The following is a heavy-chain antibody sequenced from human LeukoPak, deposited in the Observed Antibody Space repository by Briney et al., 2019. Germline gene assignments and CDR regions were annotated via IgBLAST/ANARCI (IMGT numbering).Heavy chain of an antibody. CDR1: GGSISSSSYY. CDR2: MYYRGTT. V-gene: IGHV4-39*02. CDR3: AREYSRSVVAGSRPDL. J-gene: IGHJ4*02. D-gene: IGHD2-15*01. Sequence: SETLSLTCSVSGGSISSSSYYWGWIRQSPGTGLQWIGSMYYRGTTYENSSLKSRLTLSIDTSNNQFSLKLTSVTAADTVVYYCAREYSRSVVAGSRPDLWGQGLLVTVSS.